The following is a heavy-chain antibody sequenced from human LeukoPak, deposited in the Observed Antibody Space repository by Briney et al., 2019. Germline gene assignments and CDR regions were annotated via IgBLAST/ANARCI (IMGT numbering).Heavy chain of an antibody. Sequence: GGSLRLSCAASGFTFSSYAMSWVRQAPGKGLEWVSAISGSGGSTHYADSVKGRFTISRDNSKNTLYLQMNSLRAEDAAVYYCAKDFGTVTTDSLVDYWGQGTLVTVSS. D-gene: IGHD4-17*01. CDR1: GFTFSSYA. V-gene: IGHV3-23*01. J-gene: IGHJ4*02. CDR2: ISGSGGST. CDR3: AKDFGTVTTDSLVDY.